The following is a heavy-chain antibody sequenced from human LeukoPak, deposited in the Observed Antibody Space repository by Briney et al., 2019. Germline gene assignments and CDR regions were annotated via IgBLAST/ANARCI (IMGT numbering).Heavy chain of an antibody. CDR2: IKQDGSEK. Sequence: PGGSLRLSCAASGFTFSSYWMSWVRQAPGKGLEWAANIKQDGSEKYYVDSVKGRFTISRDNVKNSLYLQMNSLRAEDTAVYYCARLPDDYGDYKYFQHWGQGTLVTVSS. CDR3: ARLPDDYGDYKYFQH. J-gene: IGHJ1*01. CDR1: GFTFSSYW. V-gene: IGHV3-7*01. D-gene: IGHD4-17*01.